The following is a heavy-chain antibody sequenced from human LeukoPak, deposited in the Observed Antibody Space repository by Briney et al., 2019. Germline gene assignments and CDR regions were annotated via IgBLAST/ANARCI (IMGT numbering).Heavy chain of an antibody. CDR2: INSDGSST. J-gene: IGHJ4*02. Sequence: GGSLRLSCAASGFTFSSYWMHWVRQAPGKGLVWVSRINSDGSSTSYADSVKGRFTISRDNAKNTLYLQMNSLRAEDTAVYYCATDRNSGKYYDYWGQGTLVTVSS. D-gene: IGHD1-26*01. V-gene: IGHV3-74*01. CDR3: ATDRNSGKYYDY. CDR1: GFTFSSYW.